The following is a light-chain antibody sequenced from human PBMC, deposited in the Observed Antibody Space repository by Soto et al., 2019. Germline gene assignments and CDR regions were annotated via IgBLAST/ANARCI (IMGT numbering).Light chain of an antibody. Sequence: DIQLTQSPSTLSASVGDRVTITCRASQSVSSWLAWYQQKPGKAPKLLIYKASSLESGVPSRFSGSGSGTEFTLTISSLQPDDFATYYCQPYNSYSGTFGQGTKV. J-gene: IGKJ1*01. V-gene: IGKV1-5*03. CDR2: KAS. CDR1: QSVSSW. CDR3: QPYNSYSGT.